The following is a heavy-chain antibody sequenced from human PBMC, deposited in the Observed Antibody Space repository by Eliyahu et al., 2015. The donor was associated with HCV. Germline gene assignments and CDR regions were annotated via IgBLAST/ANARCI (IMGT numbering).Heavy chain of an antibody. J-gene: IGHJ5*02. V-gene: IGHV3-48*01. CDR2: ISDSSTTI. CDR1: GFTFSSCS. D-gene: IGHD4-17*01. CDR3: ARAPYGANNWFDP. Sequence: EVQLVESGGGLVQPGGSLRLSCAASGFTFSSCSMNWVRQAPGKSLEWISYISDSSTTIFYADSVKGRFTISRDNAKNLLFLQMSSLRAEDTAVYYCARAPYGANNWFDPWGQGTLVTVSP.